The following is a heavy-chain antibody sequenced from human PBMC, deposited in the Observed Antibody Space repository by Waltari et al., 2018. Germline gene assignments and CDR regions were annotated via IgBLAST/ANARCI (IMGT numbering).Heavy chain of an antibody. CDR1: GYTFTSYA. D-gene: IGHD2-15*01. CDR2: INTNTGNP. CDR3: ARDGWVVVAAANAFDI. Sequence: QVQLVQSGSELTKPGASVKVSCKASGYTFTSYAMNLGRPAPGQGLEWMGWINTNTGNPTYAQGFTGRFVVSLDTSVSTAYLQISSLKAEDTAVYYCARDGWVVVAAANAFDIWGQGTMVTVSS. V-gene: IGHV7-4-1*02. J-gene: IGHJ3*02.